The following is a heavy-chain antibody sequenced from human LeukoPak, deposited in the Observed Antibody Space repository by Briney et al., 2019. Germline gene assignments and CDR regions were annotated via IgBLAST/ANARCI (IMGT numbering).Heavy chain of an antibody. CDR2: ISAYNGNT. Sequence: GASVKVSCKASGYTFTTYGISWVRQAPGQGLEWMGWISAYNGNTNYAQKLQGRVTMTTDTSTSTAYMELRSLRSDDTAVYYCARAGSGRYYYYMDVWGKGTTVTVSS. CDR3: ARAGSGRYYYYMDV. CDR1: GYTFTTYG. J-gene: IGHJ6*03. V-gene: IGHV1-18*01. D-gene: IGHD3-10*01.